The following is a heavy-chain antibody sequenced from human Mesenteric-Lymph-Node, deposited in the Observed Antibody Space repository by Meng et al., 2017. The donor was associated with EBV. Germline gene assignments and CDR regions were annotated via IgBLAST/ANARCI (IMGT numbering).Heavy chain of an antibody. Sequence: RQAPGQGLEWMGWINTDTGIPTYAQGFTGRFVFSLDTSVSTAYLQISSLKAEDTAVYYCARDSGTYYYYFDYWGQGTLVTVSS. CDR2: INTDTGIP. J-gene: IGHJ4*02. V-gene: IGHV7-4-1*02. CDR3: ARDSGTYYYYFDY. D-gene: IGHD1-26*01.